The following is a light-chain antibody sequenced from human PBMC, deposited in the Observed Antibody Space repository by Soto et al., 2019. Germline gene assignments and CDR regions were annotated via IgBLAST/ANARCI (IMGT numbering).Light chain of an antibody. CDR1: HNIERW. J-gene: IGKJ1*01. Sequence: IQMTQSPSTLSASVGDRVTITCRASHNIERWMAWYQQKQGKAPSLLIFDASTLNSADPSRFSGSGTGTDFTLTIRSLQADDFAYYYRQQIAISTTFGQGTKVEVK. V-gene: IGKV1-5*01. CDR2: DAS. CDR3: QQIAISTT.